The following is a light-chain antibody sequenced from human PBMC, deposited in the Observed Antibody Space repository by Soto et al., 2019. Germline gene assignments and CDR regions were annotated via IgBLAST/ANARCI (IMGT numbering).Light chain of an antibody. J-gene: IGLJ2*01. Sequence: QAVVTQEPSLTVSPGGTVTLTCASSTGAVTSGYYPNWFQQKPGQAPRTLIFNTDNKHSWTPARFSGSLLGGKAALTLSGVQPEDEADYYCLLYCADARLFGGGTKVTVL. V-gene: IGLV7-43*01. CDR3: LLYCADARL. CDR1: TGAVTSGYY. CDR2: NTD.